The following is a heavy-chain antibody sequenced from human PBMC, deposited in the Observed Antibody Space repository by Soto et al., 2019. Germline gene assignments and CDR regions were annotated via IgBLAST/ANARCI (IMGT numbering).Heavy chain of an antibody. D-gene: IGHD2-15*01. V-gene: IGHV1-69*04. Sequence: QVHLVQSGAEMKKPGSSVKVSCKVSGGDLRNSGISWVRQAPGQGLEWMGGIFPLLAMVDYSQKFQGRVTITADESTQPAYINLGSLRSEDTSVYFCAKEAGAGCKSWGQGNLVIVSS. CDR1: GGDLRNSG. CDR2: IFPLLAMV. J-gene: IGHJ4*02. CDR3: AKEAGAGCKS.